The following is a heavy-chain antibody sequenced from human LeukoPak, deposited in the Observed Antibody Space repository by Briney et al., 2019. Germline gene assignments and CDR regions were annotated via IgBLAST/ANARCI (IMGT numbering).Heavy chain of an antibody. V-gene: IGHV4-34*01. CDR3: AREYGYCSGGSCYKGARIDY. J-gene: IGHJ4*02. CDR2: INHSGST. D-gene: IGHD2-15*01. Sequence: PSETLSLTCAVYGGSFSGYYWSWIRQPPGKGLEWIGEINHSGSTNYNPSLKSRVTISVDTSKNQFSLKLGSVTAADTAVYYCAREYGYCSGGSCYKGARIDYWGQGTLVTVSS. CDR1: GGSFSGYY.